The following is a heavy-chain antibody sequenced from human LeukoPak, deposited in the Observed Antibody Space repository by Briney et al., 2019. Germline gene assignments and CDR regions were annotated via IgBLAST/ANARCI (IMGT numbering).Heavy chain of an antibody. Sequence: PGGSLRLSCAASGFTFSSYWMHWVRQPPGQGLEWVAATSYDGGNRYYADYVKGRFTISRDNSKNTVFLQMNSLRAEDTAVYYCAREEGIDGTSGINSWGQGTLVSVSS. D-gene: IGHD5-24*01. CDR1: GFTFSSYW. CDR3: AREEGIDGTSGINS. J-gene: IGHJ4*02. V-gene: IGHV3-30*07. CDR2: TSYDGGNR.